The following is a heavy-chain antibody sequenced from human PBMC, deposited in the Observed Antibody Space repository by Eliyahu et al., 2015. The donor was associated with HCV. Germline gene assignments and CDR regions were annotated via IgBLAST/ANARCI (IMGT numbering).Heavy chain of an antibody. CDR2: INPHNSHT. Sequence: QIQVVQSGPEVKRPGASVKVSCQTSGYTFTTYPIHWVRQAPGQGLEWMGWINPHNSHTNFAQKFQGRITMTTDTSTRTVYMELRSLRSDDTSIYYCARVGVIIPDAFNIWGQGTMVTVSS. CDR3: ARVGVIIPDAFNI. J-gene: IGHJ3*02. V-gene: IGHV1-18*01. D-gene: IGHD1-26*01. CDR1: GYTFTTYP.